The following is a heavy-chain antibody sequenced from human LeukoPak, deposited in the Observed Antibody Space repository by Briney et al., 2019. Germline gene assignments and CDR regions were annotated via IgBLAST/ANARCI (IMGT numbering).Heavy chain of an antibody. J-gene: IGHJ4*02. V-gene: IGHV4-61*02. CDR1: GGSISSGSYY. CDR3: ARDSGYDFWSGYTTGY. D-gene: IGHD3-3*01. Sequence: TLSLTCTVSGGSISSGSYYWSWIRQPAGKGLEWIGRIYTSGSTNYNPSLKSRVTISVDTSKNQFSLKLSSVTAADTAVYYCARDSGYDFWSGYTTGYWGQGTLVTVSS. CDR2: IYTSGST.